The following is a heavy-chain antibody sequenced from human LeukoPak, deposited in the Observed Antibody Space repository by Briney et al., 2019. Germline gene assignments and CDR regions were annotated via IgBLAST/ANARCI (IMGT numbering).Heavy chain of an antibody. V-gene: IGHV3-30*03. CDR1: GFTFFEYS. CDR2: ISYDGSTK. J-gene: IGHJ4*02. D-gene: IGHD3-22*01. Sequence: GGSLRLSCAASGFTFFEYSMHWVRQAPGKGLEWVALISYDGSTKYYADSVKGRFTISKDNSKNTLYLQMNSLRSEDTAVYYCATGPRGYYDSSGDVTHLDYWGQGTLVTVSS. CDR3: ATGPRGYYDSSGDVTHLDY.